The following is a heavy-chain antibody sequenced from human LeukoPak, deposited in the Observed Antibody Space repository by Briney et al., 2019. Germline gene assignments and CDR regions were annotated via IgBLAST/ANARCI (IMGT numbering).Heavy chain of an antibody. Sequence: ASVKVSCKASGYTFTGYYMHWVRQAPGQGLEWMGWINPNSGGTNYAQKFQGRVTMTRDTSTSTAYMELSRLRSDDTAVYYCARLPGIFGGGDYWGQGTLVTVSS. CDR1: GYTFTGYY. V-gene: IGHV1-2*02. J-gene: IGHJ4*02. CDR3: ARLPGIFGGGDY. D-gene: IGHD3-16*01. CDR2: INPNSGGT.